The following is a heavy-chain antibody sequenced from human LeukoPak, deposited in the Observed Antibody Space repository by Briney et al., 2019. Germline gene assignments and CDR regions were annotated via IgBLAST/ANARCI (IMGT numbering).Heavy chain of an antibody. V-gene: IGHV3-23*01. CDR1: GFTFSSYA. J-gene: IGHJ6*02. D-gene: IGHD3-3*01. Sequence: GGSLRLSCAASGFTFSSYAMSWVRQATGGGVEYVSAIMDCGGATYYADSVKGRFTISRDNSKNTLYLQINSLRAEDTAVYYCAKVLRFLEWSLPLYGMDVWGQGTTVTVSS. CDR2: IMDCGGAT. CDR3: AKVLRFLEWSLPLYGMDV.